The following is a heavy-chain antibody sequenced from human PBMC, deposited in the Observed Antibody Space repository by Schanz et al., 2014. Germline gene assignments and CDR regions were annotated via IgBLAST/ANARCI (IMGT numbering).Heavy chain of an antibody. D-gene: IGHD1-1*01. V-gene: IGHV3-11*05. CDR3: PKQHGVYHPLSDF. J-gene: IGHJ4*02. CDR2: ISSSSSYT. Sequence: QVQLVESGGGLVKPGGSLRLSCAASGLTFSDYYMSWIRQAPGKGLEWVSYISSSSSYTNYADSVKGRFTISRDNAKNSLYLQMNSLRAEYRAVYYCPKQHGVYHPLSDFWGQGTLVTVSS. CDR1: GLTFSDYY.